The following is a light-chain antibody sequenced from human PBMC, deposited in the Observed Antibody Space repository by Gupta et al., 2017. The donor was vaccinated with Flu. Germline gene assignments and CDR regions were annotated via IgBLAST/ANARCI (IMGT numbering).Light chain of an antibody. CDR2: RRN. V-gene: IGLV1-47*01. J-gene: IGLJ2*01. Sequence: TSNIGMNNVDWYQQQQGAAPKRVIYRRNQRPSGVPVRFSGSKSDTSASLAISVRGSEDEADYDCAAWEDSLSGVVFGGGTKLTVL. CDR1: TSNIGMNN. CDR3: AAWEDSLSGVV.